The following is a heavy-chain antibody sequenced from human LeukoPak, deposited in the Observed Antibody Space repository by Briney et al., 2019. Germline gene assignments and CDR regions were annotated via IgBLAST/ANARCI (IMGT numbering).Heavy chain of an antibody. D-gene: IGHD3-10*01. CDR2: IYTSGST. CDR3: ARAMYYYGSGSYLDY. CDR1: GGSISSYY. Sequence: SETLSLTCTVSGGSISSYYWSWIRQPAGKGLEWIGRIYTSGSTNYNPSLKSRVTMSVDTSKNQFSLKLSSVTAADTAVYYCARAMYYYGSGSYLDYWGQGTLVTVSS. V-gene: IGHV4-4*07. J-gene: IGHJ4*02.